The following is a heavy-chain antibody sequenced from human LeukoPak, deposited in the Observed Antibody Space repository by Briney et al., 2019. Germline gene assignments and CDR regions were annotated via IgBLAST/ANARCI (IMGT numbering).Heavy chain of an antibody. Sequence: SVNVSCKAAAYTFTSYDFNWLRQPTAQGLEWMGWMNPNSGNTGYAQKFQGRVTMTRNSSINTAYMKLSSLRSEDTAVYYCARFTQRSWLQTLRYYYGMDVWGQGTTVTVSS. CDR1: AYTFTSYD. CDR2: MNPNSGNT. CDR3: ARFTQRSWLQTLRYYYGMDV. V-gene: IGHV1-8*01. D-gene: IGHD5-24*01. J-gene: IGHJ6*02.